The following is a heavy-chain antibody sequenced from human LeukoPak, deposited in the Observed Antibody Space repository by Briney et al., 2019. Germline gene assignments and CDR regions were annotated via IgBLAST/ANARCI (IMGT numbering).Heavy chain of an antibody. Sequence: GGSLRLSCAASGFTFSNFAMSWVRRAPGKGLEWVSSISGSGISTYYADSLKGRFTISRDNFKNTLFLQLNSLRAEDTAVYYCAKDLRGYDMDFDYWGQGTLVTVSS. D-gene: IGHD5-12*01. CDR3: AKDLRGYDMDFDY. J-gene: IGHJ4*02. V-gene: IGHV3-23*01. CDR2: ISGSGIST. CDR1: GFTFSNFA.